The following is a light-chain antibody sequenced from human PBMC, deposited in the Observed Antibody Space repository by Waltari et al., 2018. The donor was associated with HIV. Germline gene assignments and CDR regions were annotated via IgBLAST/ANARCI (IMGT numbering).Light chain of an antibody. Sequence: QSALTQPPSASGSPGQSVTISCTGTSSDVGGYKYVSWYQQHPGKAPKLMIYEVSNRPSGVSNRFSGSKSGNTASLTISGLQAEDEADYYCSSYTSSSTPVVFGGGSKLTVL. J-gene: IGLJ2*01. CDR2: EVS. CDR1: SSDVGGYKY. CDR3: SSYTSSSTPVV. V-gene: IGLV2-14*01.